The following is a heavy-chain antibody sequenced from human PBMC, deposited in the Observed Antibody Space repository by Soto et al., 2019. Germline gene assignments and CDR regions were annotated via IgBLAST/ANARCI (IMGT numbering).Heavy chain of an antibody. Sequence: ADTLSLTFTVSGGSITNTRYFWGWIRQSPGKGLDLIGSFSYGGSTYFSPSLKSRLTISVDTSKNRFSFNLSSVTAADTAVYYCATSCATLMQVVPGLCXWGQGTLVTVSX. J-gene: IGHJ4*02. CDR3: ATSCATLMQVVPGLCX. V-gene: IGHV4-39*01. CDR1: GGSITNTRYF. D-gene: IGHD2-15*01. CDR2: FSYGGST.